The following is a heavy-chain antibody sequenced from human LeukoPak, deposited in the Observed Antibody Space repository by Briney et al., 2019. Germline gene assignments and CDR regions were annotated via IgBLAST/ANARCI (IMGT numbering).Heavy chain of an antibody. J-gene: IGHJ3*02. Sequence: ASVKVSCKASGYTFTSYGISWVRQAPGQGLEWMGWISAYNGNTNYAQKLQGRVTMTTDTSTSTAYMELRSLRSDDTAVHYCARRNNWNEIDAFDIWGQGTMVTVSS. CDR1: GYTFTSYG. CDR3: ARRNNWNEIDAFDI. D-gene: IGHD1-1*01. V-gene: IGHV1-18*01. CDR2: ISAYNGNT.